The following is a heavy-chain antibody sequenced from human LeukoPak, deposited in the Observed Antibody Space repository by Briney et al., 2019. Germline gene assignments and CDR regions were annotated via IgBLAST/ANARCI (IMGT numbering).Heavy chain of an antibody. D-gene: IGHD3-3*01. CDR1: GYIFTSYW. J-gene: IGHJ5*02. Sequence: GESLKISCKGSGYIFTSYWIGWVRQMPGKGLGWMGIIYPGDSDTRYSQSFQGQVTISADKSISTAYLQWSSLKASDTAMYYCARWLTIFGVVSTFNWFDPWGRGTLVTVSS. CDR3: ARWLTIFGVVSTFNWFDP. CDR2: IYPGDSDT. V-gene: IGHV5-51*01.